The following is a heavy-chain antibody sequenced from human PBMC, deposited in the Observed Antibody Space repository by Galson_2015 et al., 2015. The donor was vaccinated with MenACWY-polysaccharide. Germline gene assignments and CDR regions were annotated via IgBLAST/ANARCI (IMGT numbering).Heavy chain of an antibody. CDR2: IKPAGSEK. Sequence: SLRLYCAVSGFTFGSYWMSWVRQAPGKGVEWVATIKPAGSEKYYVDSVKGRFTISTDSAKNSLDLQMTSLRAEDTAVYYCAVTPNTKRYFHHWGQGTLVTVSS. V-gene: IGHV3-7*01. CDR3: AVTPNTKRYFHH. CDR1: GFTFGSYW. J-gene: IGHJ1*01. D-gene: IGHD4-23*01.